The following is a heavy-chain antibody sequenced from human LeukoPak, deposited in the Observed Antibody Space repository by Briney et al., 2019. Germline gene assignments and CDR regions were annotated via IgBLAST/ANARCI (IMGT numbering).Heavy chain of an antibody. CDR3: ARDWGRRYSSGWYGDFDY. V-gene: IGHV3-30-3*01. D-gene: IGHD6-19*01. CDR2: ISYDGSDK. Sequence: GGSLRLSCAASGFTFSNYAMHWVRQAPGKGLEWVAVISYDGSDKYYADSVKGRFTISRDNSKNTLYLQMNSLRPEDTAVYYCARDWGRRYSSGWYGDFDYWAREPWSPSPQ. CDR1: GFTFSNYA. J-gene: IGHJ4*02.